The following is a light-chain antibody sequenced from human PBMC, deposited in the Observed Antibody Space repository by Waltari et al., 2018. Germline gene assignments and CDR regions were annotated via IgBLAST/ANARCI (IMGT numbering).Light chain of an antibody. J-gene: IGKJ2*01. Sequence: EIVLTQSPGTLSLSPGERATLFCRASQSVSSSYLAWYQQRPGQPPRLLIYGASSRATGIPDRVSGSGSGTDFTLTISRLGPEDFAMYYCQQYGPSPPFTFGQGTKLEIK. CDR3: QQYGPSPPFT. CDR1: QSVSSSY. V-gene: IGKV3-20*01. CDR2: GAS.